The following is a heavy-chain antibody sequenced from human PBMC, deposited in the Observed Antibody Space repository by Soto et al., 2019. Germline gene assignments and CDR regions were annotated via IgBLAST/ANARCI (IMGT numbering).Heavy chain of an antibody. CDR3: ASSFAVPSAIDY. J-gene: IGHJ4*02. CDR1: GYTFTSYA. V-gene: IGHV1-3*01. Sequence: QVHLVQSGAEVKKPGASVKVSCKASGYTFTSYAMHWVRQAPGQRLEWMGWINGGNGNTKYSQKFQGRVTITRVTSASTAYMELSSLRSEDTAVYYSASSFAVPSAIDYWGQGTLVTVSS. D-gene: IGHD2-2*02. CDR2: INGGNGNT.